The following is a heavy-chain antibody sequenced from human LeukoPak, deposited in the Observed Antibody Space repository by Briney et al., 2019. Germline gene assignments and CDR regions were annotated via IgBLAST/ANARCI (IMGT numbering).Heavy chain of an antibody. Sequence: SETLSLTCAVYGGSFSGYYWRWIRQPPGKGLEWIGEINHSGSTNYNPSLKSRVTISVDTSKNQFSLKLSSVTAADTAVYYCARGAISIAAAGRFDPWGQGTLVTVSS. D-gene: IGHD6-13*01. CDR2: INHSGST. V-gene: IGHV4-34*01. CDR1: GGSFSGYY. CDR3: ARGAISIAAAGRFDP. J-gene: IGHJ5*02.